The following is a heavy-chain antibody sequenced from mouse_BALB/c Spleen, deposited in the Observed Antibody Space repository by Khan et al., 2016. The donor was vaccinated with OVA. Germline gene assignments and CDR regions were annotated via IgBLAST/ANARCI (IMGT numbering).Heavy chain of an antibody. CDR3: ARIYRSDFDY. D-gene: IGHD1-1*01. CDR2: INPHIGET. CDR1: GYSFTGYF. V-gene: IGHV1-20*02. J-gene: IGHJ2*01. Sequence: EVQLQESGPELVKPGASVKISCKASGYSFTGYFMNWVMQSHGKSLEWIGRINPHIGETFYNQKFKGKATLTVAESSSTAHMELRSLASEDSAVYYCARIYRSDFDYWGQGTTLTVSS.